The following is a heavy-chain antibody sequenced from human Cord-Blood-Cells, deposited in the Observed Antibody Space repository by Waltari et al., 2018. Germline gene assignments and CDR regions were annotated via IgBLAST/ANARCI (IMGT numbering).Heavy chain of an antibody. CDR3: AKDRLYYYDSSGYFDN. J-gene: IGHJ4*02. Sequence: QVQLVESGGGVVQPGRSLRLSCAASGFTFSSYGMHWVRQAPGKGLEWVAVISYDGSNTYYADSVKGRFTISRDNSKNTLYLQMNSLRAEDTAVYYCAKDRLYYYDSSGYFDNWGQGTLVTVSS. V-gene: IGHV3-30*18. CDR1: GFTFSSYG. D-gene: IGHD3-22*01. CDR2: ISYDGSNT.